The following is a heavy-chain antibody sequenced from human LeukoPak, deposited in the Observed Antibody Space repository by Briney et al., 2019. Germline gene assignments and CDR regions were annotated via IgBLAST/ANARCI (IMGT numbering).Heavy chain of an antibody. Sequence: GGSLRLSCAASRFIFSSYAMNWVRQAPGKGLEWVAVISNDGSNSYYADSVKGRFTISRDNSKNTLYLQMNILRAEDTAVYYCARAFSTTAFDYWGQGTLVTVSS. J-gene: IGHJ4*02. CDR3: ARAFSTTAFDY. D-gene: IGHD4-17*01. V-gene: IGHV3-30*04. CDR1: RFIFSSYA. CDR2: ISNDGSNS.